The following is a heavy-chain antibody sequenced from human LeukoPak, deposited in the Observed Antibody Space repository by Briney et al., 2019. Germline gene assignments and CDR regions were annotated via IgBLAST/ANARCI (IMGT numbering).Heavy chain of an antibody. CDR1: GGSVDSNYYY. J-gene: IGHJ5*02. V-gene: IGHV4-39*07. Sequence: PSETLSLTCSVSGGSVDSNYYYWGWIRQPPGKGLEWIGSISYTGATHYSPSLESRVTISLDTSKNQFSLKLASVPPADTAVYYCAREGTRWADENWFDPWGQGSLVIVSS. CDR3: AREGTRWADENWFDP. D-gene: IGHD1-26*01. CDR2: ISYTGAT.